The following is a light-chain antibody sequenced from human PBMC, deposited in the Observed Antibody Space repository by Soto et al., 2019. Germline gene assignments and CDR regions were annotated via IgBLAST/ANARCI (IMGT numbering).Light chain of an antibody. V-gene: IGKV2-30*02. CDR2: RVS. Sequence: DVVMTQSPLSLPVTLGQPASISCRSSQSLLHSDGNTYLNWFQQRPGQSPRRLIYRVSNRDSGVQERFGVSGAGNDFTLKISRGQTEDVGVYYCIQGTHWPRWTLARGTKVEIQ. J-gene: IGKJ1*01. CDR3: IQGTHWPRWT. CDR1: QSLLHSDGNTY.